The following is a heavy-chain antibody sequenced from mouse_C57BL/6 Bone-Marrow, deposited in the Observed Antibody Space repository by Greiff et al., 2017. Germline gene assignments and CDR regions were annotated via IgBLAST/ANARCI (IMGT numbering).Heavy chain of an antibody. D-gene: IGHD1-1*01. Sequence: QVQLQQSGAELARPGASVKLSCKASGYTFTSYGISWVKQRTGQGLEWIGEIYPRSGNTYYNEKFKGKATLTADKSSSTAYMELRRLTSEDSAVYFCARSPSYCGSIYYAMDYWGQGTSVTVSS. CDR3: ARSPSYCGSIYYAMDY. J-gene: IGHJ4*01. CDR2: IYPRSGNT. CDR1: GYTFTSYG. V-gene: IGHV1-81*01.